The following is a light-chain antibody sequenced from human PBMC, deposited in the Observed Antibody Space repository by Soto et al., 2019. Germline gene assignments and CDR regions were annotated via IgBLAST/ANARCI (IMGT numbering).Light chain of an antibody. J-gene: IGKJ2*01. CDR3: QPYNSYSHT. CDR1: QSISSW. Sequence: DIQMTQSPSTLSASVGDRVTITCRASQSISSWLAWYQQKPGKAPKLLIYDASSLESGVPSRFSGSGSGTEFTLTISSLQPDDFATYDCQPYNSYSHTFGQGTKLEIK. CDR2: DAS. V-gene: IGKV1-5*01.